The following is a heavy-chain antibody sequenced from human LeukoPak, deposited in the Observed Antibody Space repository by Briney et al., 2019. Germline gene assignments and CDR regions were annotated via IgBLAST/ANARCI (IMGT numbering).Heavy chain of an antibody. CDR1: GGTFSSYA. J-gene: IGHJ4*02. CDR3: AREAYSGSY. Sequence: ASVKVSCKASGGTFSSYAISWVRQAPGQGLEWMGWINPNSGGTNYAQKFQGRVTMTRDTSISTAYMELSRLRSDDTAVYYCAREAYSGSYWGQGTLVTVSS. D-gene: IGHD1-26*01. V-gene: IGHV1-2*02. CDR2: INPNSGGT.